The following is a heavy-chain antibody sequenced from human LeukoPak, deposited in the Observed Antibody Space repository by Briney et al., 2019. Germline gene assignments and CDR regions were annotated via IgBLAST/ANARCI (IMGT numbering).Heavy chain of an antibody. CDR3: ARDPSYSSSWYDDAFDI. Sequence: SGTLSLTCTVSGGSISSYYWSWIRQPPGKGLEWIGYIYYSGSTNYNPSLKSRVTISVDTSKNQFSLKLSSVTAADTAVYYCARDPSYSSSWYDDAFDIWGQGTMVTVSS. CDR1: GGSISSYY. V-gene: IGHV4-59*01. J-gene: IGHJ3*02. CDR2: IYYSGST. D-gene: IGHD6-13*01.